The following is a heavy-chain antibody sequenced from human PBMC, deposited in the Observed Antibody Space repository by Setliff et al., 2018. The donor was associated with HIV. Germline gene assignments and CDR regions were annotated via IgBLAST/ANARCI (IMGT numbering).Heavy chain of an antibody. Sequence: LRLSCAASGFPFSTFYMSWVRQAPGKALEWVANIKPDGSDKYYVDSVKGRFTIFRDNTKDSLYLQMNSLRVEDTAVYYCAVAVLGTIGYWGQGTLVTVSS. CDR3: AVAVLGTIGY. CDR2: IKPDGSDK. J-gene: IGHJ4*02. D-gene: IGHD6-19*01. CDR1: GFPFSTFY. V-gene: IGHV3-7*01.